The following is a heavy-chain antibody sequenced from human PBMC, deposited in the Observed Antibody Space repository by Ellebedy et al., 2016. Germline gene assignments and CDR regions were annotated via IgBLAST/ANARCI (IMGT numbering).Heavy chain of an antibody. J-gene: IGHJ4*02. CDR2: ISWNSGSI. CDR1: GFTFADYA. CDR3: AKDRDRWSNFDY. D-gene: IGHD4-23*01. Sequence: GGSLRLXCAASGFTFADYAMHWVRQAPGKGLEWVSSISWNSGSIGYGDSVKGRFTISRDNAKNSLYLQMNSLSAEDTAFYYCAKDRDRWSNFDYWGQGILVTVSS. V-gene: IGHV3-9*01.